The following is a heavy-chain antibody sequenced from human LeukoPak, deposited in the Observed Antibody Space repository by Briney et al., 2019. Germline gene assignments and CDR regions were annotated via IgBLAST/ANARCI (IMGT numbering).Heavy chain of an antibody. CDR3: AKERSYCGGDCYSLES. CDR1: GITFSSYA. D-gene: IGHD2-21*02. Sequence: GGSLRLSCATSGITFSSYAMTWVRQAPGKGLEWVSGISGSGGTTFDADSVKGRFTISRDNSKNTLYLQMNSLRAEDTAVYYCAKERSYCGGDCYSLESWGQGTLVTVSS. CDR2: ISGSGGTT. J-gene: IGHJ5*02. V-gene: IGHV3-23*01.